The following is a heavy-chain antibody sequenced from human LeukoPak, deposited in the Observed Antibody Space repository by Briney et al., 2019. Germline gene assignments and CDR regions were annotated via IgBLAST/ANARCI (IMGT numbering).Heavy chain of an antibody. CDR1: GFTFSGSA. J-gene: IGHJ4*02. Sequence: GGSLRLSCAASGFTFSGSAMHWVRQASGKGLEWVGRIRSKVNSYATAYAASVKGRFTISRDDSKNTLYLQMNSLRAEDTAVYYCAKDRELLWFGELSPLFDYWGQGTLVTVSS. D-gene: IGHD3-10*01. V-gene: IGHV3-73*01. CDR3: AKDRELLWFGELSPLFDY. CDR2: IRSKVNSYAT.